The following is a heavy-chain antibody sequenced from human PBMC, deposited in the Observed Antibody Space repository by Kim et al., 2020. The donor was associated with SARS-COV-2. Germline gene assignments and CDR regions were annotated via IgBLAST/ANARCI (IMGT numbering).Heavy chain of an antibody. Sequence: SVKVSCKASGGTFSSYAISWVRQAPGQGLEWMGGIIPIFGTANYAQKFQGRVTITADESTSTAYMELSSLRSEDTAVYYCARNAMGEQWLGEGAFDIWGQGTMVTVSS. J-gene: IGHJ3*02. CDR1: GGTFSSYA. V-gene: IGHV1-69*13. CDR2: IIPIFGTA. CDR3: ARNAMGEQWLGEGAFDI. D-gene: IGHD6-19*01.